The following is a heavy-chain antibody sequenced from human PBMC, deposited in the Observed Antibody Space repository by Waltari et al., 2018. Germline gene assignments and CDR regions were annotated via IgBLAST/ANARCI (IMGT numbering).Heavy chain of an antibody. V-gene: IGHV4-59*01. D-gene: IGHD3-16*02. CDR1: GGSISSYY. J-gene: IGHJ6*03. CDR2: IYYSGRT. CDR3: AREDVITFGGVIARRYYMDV. Sequence: QVQLQESGPGLVKPSETLSLTCTVSGGSISSYYWSWIRQPPGKGLEWIGYIYYSGRTNYNPSLKSRVTISVDTSKNQFYLKLSSVTAADTAVYYCAREDVITFGGVIARRYYMDVWGKGTTVTVSS.